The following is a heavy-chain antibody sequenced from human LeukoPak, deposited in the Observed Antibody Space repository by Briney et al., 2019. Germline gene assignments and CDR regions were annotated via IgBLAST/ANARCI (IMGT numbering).Heavy chain of an antibody. Sequence: PWASVKVSCKASGGTFSSYAISWVRQAPGQGLEWMGGIIPIFGTANYAQKFQGRVTITADKSTSTAYMELSSLRSEDTAVYYCARLLDYDFWSGYVYYYGMDVWGQGTTVTVSS. CDR1: GGTFSSYA. V-gene: IGHV1-69*06. CDR2: IIPIFGTA. CDR3: ARLLDYDFWSGYVYYYGMDV. D-gene: IGHD3-3*01. J-gene: IGHJ6*02.